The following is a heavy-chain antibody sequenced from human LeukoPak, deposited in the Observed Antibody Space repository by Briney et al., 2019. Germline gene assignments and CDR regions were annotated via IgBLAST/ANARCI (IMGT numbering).Heavy chain of an antibody. CDR1: GYSFTSNW. CDR2: IYPADSDI. J-gene: IGHJ5*02. Sequence: GESLKISCKGSGYSFTSNWIGWVRQMPGKGLEWMGIIYPADSDIRYSPSFQGQVTISADKSISTAYLQWSSLKASDTAMYYCARQEYCSGGSCYTWFDPWGQGTLVTVSS. CDR3: ARQEYCSGGSCYTWFDP. V-gene: IGHV5-51*01. D-gene: IGHD2-15*01.